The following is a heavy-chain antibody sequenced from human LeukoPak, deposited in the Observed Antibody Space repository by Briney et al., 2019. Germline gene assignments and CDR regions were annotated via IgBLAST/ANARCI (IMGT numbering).Heavy chain of an antibody. CDR2: IYYSGST. V-gene: IGHV4-39*07. D-gene: IGHD5-18*01. CDR1: GGSISSSSYY. Sequence: SETLSLTCTVSGGSISSSSYYWGWIRQPPGKGLEWIGSIYYSGSTYNNPSLKSRVTISVDTSKNQFSLKLSSVTAADTAVYYCARDISVDTNWFDPWGQGTLVTVSS. J-gene: IGHJ5*02. CDR3: ARDISVDTNWFDP.